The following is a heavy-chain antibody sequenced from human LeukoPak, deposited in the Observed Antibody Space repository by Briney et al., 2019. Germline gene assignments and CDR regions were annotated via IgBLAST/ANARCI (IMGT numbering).Heavy chain of an antibody. J-gene: IGHJ4*02. CDR3: ARGTCSGGSCYWAPGY. Sequence: GASVKVSFKGSGYTFTSYGISWVRQAPGQGLEWMGLISAYNGNTNYAQKLQGRVTMTTDTSTSTAYMELRSLRSDDTAVYYCARGTCSGGSCYWAPGYWGQGTLVTVSS. CDR1: GYTFTSYG. V-gene: IGHV1-18*01. D-gene: IGHD2-15*01. CDR2: ISAYNGNT.